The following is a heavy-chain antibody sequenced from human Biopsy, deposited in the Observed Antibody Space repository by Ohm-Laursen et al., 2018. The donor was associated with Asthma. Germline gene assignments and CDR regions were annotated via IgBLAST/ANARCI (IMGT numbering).Heavy chain of an antibody. CDR3: ARCQVGYSSGWSLLLKKIYYSGMDV. CDR2: IMTVFGTT. V-gene: IGHV1-69*13. Sequence: SVKVSCKAPGGTFSNFAISWVRQAPGQGLEWLGGIMTVFGTTNYAQKFQGRVTITADEYTSTAYMEVTSLRFEDTAIYYCARCQVGYSSGWSLLLKKIYYSGMDVWGQGTAVTVSS. J-gene: IGHJ6*02. CDR1: GGTFSNFA. D-gene: IGHD6-19*01.